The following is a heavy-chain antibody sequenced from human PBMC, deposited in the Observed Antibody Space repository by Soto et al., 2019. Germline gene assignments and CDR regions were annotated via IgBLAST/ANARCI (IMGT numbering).Heavy chain of an antibody. CDR1: GFTFKDAW. Sequence: EVQLVESGGGLVKPGGSLRLSCAASGFTFKDAWMSWVRQAPGKGLEWVGHIKSTDTGGTTDYAAPVKGRFSISKDDSEDTLYLQMYSLKTEDSAMYFLTWHLDIWGQGTSVIVSS. CDR2: IKSTDTGGTT. V-gene: IGHV3-15*01. J-gene: IGHJ6*02. CDR3: TWHLDI.